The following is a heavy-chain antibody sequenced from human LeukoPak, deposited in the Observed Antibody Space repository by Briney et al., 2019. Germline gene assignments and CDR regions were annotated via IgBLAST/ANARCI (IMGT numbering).Heavy chain of an antibody. Sequence: PGGSLRLSCAASGFTVSSNYMSWVRQAPGKGLEWVSVIYSGGSTYYADSVKGRFTISRDNSKNTLYLQMNSLRAEDTAVYYCARDQSAMARPYYYGMDVWGQGTTVTVSS. CDR1: GFTVSSNY. D-gene: IGHD5-24*01. J-gene: IGHJ6*02. CDR2: IYSGGST. CDR3: ARDQSAMARPYYYGMDV. V-gene: IGHV3-66*01.